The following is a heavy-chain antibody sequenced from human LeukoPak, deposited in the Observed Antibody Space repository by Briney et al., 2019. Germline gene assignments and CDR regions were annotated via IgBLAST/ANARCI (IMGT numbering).Heavy chain of an antibody. J-gene: IGHJ4*02. CDR3: ARERIAARPFDY. CDR1: GGSFSGYY. CDR2: INHSGST. Sequence: SSETLSLTCAVYGGSFSGYYWSWIRQPPGKGLEWIGEINHSGSTNYNPSLKSRGTISVDTSKNQFSLKLSSVTAADTAVYYCARERIAARPFDYWGQGTLVTVPS. V-gene: IGHV4-34*01. D-gene: IGHD6-6*01.